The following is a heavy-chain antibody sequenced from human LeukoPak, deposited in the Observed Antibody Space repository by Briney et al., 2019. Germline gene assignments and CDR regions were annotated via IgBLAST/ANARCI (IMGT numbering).Heavy chain of an antibody. V-gene: IGHV3-23*01. D-gene: IGHD3-22*01. Sequence: GGSLRLSCAASGFTFSSYAMSWVRQAPGKGLEWVSAISGSGGSTYYADSVKGRFTISRDNSKNTLYLQTNSLRAEDTAVYYCAKIPGDSSGYYFDDYWGQGTLVTVSS. CDR2: ISGSGGST. J-gene: IGHJ4*02. CDR1: GFTFSSYA. CDR3: AKIPGDSSGYYFDDY.